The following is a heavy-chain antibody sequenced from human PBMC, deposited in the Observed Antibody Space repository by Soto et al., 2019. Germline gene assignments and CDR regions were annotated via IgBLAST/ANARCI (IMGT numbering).Heavy chain of an antibody. J-gene: IGHJ4*02. CDR1: GFTFSSYA. D-gene: IGHD2-15*01. CDR2: ISGSGGST. V-gene: IGHV3-23*01. Sequence: GGSLRLSCAASGFTFSSYAMSWVRQAPGKGLEWVSAISGSGGSTYYADSVKGRFTISRDNSKNTLYLQMNSLRAEDTAVYYCANPPSGRACSGGSCHSGERWGQGTLVTVSS. CDR3: ANPPSGRACSGGSCHSGER.